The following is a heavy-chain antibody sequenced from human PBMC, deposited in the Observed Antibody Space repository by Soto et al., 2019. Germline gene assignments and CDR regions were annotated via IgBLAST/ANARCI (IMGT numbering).Heavy chain of an antibody. V-gene: IGHV3-33*01. D-gene: IGHD3-10*01. CDR1: GFDFRGYG. CDR3: ARERWGSGQALDI. Sequence: QLSLVESGGGVVQPGRSPRISCAASGFDFRGYGMHWVRQAPGEGLEWVALIWYDETNRYYGDPVKGRFTISRDNSKNTLYLQMDSLRVEDTAVYYCARERWGSGQALDIWGQGTMVTVSS. J-gene: IGHJ3*02. CDR2: IWYDETNR.